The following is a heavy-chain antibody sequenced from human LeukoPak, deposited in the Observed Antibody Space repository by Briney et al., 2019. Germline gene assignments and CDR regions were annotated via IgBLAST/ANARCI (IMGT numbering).Heavy chain of an antibody. CDR1: GGSISSSSYY. V-gene: IGHV4-39*01. J-gene: IGHJ6*03. D-gene: IGHD3-16*02. CDR3: GVIAPYYYYMDV. CDR2: IYYSGST. Sequence: SETLSLTCTVSGGSISSSSYYWGWIRQPPGKGLEWIGSIYYSGSTYYNPSLKSRVTISVDTPKNQFSLKLSSVTAADTAVYYCGVIAPYYYYMDVWSKGTTVTVSS.